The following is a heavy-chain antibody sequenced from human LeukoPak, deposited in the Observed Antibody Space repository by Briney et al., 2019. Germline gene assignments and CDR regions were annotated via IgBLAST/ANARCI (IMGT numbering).Heavy chain of an antibody. V-gene: IGHV4-39*07. Sequence: SETLSLTCTVSGGSISSSSYYWGWIRQPPGKGLEWIGSIYHSGSTYYNPSLKSRVTISVDTSKNQFSLKLSSVTAADTAVYYCARGGGWATILGAFDIWGQGTMVTVSS. J-gene: IGHJ3*02. CDR3: ARGGGWATILGAFDI. CDR1: GGSISSSSYY. D-gene: IGHD5-12*01. CDR2: IYHSGST.